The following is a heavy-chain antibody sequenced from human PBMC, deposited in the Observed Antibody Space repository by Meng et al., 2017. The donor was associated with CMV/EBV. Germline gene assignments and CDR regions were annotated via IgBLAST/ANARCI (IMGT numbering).Heavy chain of an antibody. J-gene: IGHJ6*02. Sequence: GESLKISCAASGFTVSSNYMSWVRQAPGKGLERVSVIYSGGSTYYADSVKGRFTISRDNSKNTLYLQMNSLRAEDTVVYYCARGSDRDYYGMDVWGQGTTVTVSS. CDR2: IYSGGST. CDR1: GFTVSSNY. CDR3: ARGSDRDYYGMDV. V-gene: IGHV3-53*01.